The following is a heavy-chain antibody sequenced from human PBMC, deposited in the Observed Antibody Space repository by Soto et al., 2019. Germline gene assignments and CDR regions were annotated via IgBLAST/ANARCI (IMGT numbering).Heavy chain of an antibody. CDR2: VYHNGLT. CDR1: GDSIGSNDW. Sequence: SETLSLTCDVSGDSIGSNDWWSRVRQPPGKGLEWIGEVYHNGLTDYNPSLRGRATMSADMSKNQFSLRVTSVTDADTAIYYCARDAALPGEAERFDYWGQGALVTVSS. D-gene: IGHD2-15*01. CDR3: ARDAALPGEAERFDY. J-gene: IGHJ4*02. V-gene: IGHV4-4*02.